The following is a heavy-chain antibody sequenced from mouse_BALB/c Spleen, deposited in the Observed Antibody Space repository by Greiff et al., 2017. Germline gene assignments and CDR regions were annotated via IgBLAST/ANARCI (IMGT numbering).Heavy chain of an antibody. Sequence: VQLQQSAAELARPGASVKMSCKASGYTFTSYTMHWVKQRPGQGLEWIGYINPSSGYTEYNQKFKDKTTLTADKYSSTAYMQLSSLTSEDSAVYYCAGSSYGFAYWGQGTLVTVSA. V-gene: IGHV1-4*02. CDR3: AGSSYGFAY. J-gene: IGHJ3*01. CDR1: GYTFTSYT. D-gene: IGHD1-1*01. CDR2: INPSSGYT.